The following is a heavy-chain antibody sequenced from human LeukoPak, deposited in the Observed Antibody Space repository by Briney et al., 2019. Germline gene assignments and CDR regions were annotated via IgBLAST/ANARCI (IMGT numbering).Heavy chain of an antibody. D-gene: IGHD3-22*01. V-gene: IGHV3-21*01. CDR1: GFTFSSYS. Sequence: PGGSLRLSCAASGFTFSSYSMNWVRQAPGKGLEWVSSISSSSSYIYYADSVKGRFTISRDNAKNSLYLQMNSLRAEDTAVYYCARDPNYYDSSGPFVTSGNYWGQGTLVTVSS. CDR3: ARDPNYYDSSGPFVTSGNY. J-gene: IGHJ4*02. CDR2: ISSSSSYI.